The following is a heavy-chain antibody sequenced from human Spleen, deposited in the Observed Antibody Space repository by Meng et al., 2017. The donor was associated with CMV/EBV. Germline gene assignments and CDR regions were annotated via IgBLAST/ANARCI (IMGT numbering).Heavy chain of an antibody. J-gene: IGHJ3*02. D-gene: IGHD2-2*01. CDR1: GGSFSGYY. V-gene: IGHV4-34*01. CDR3: ARDGRDCRSTTCYLPGDAFDI. CDR2: INHSGST. Sequence: SETLSLTCAVYGGSFSGYYWSWIRQPPGKGLEWIGEINHSGSTNYNPSLKSRVTISVDTSKNQFSLKLSSVTAADTAVYYCARDGRDCRSTTCYLPGDAFDIWGQGTMVTVSS.